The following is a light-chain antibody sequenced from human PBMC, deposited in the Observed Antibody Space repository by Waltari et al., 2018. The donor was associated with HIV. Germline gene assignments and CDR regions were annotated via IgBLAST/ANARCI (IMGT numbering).Light chain of an antibody. CDR2: EVS. CDR3: NSYAGSNNVV. J-gene: IGLJ2*01. V-gene: IGLV2-8*01. Sequence: SALTQPHSASGPPGQSVNITRPGTSSDVGGYTYATWYQQHPGKAPKLMIYEVSKRPSGVPDRFSGSKSGNTASLTVSGLQAEDEADYYCNSYAGSNNVVFGGGTKVTVL. CDR1: SSDVGGYTY.